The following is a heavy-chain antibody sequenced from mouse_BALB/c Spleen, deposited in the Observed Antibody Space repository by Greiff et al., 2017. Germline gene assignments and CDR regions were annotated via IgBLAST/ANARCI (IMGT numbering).Heavy chain of an antibody. J-gene: IGHJ2*01. CDR1: GFTFTDYY. Sequence: EVKLMESGGGLVQPGGSLRLSCTTSGFTFTDYYMSWVRQSPGKALEWLGFIRNKANGYTTEYSASVKGRFTISRDNSQSILYLQMNTLRAEDSATYYCARELDYWGQGTTLTVSS. CDR2: IRNKANGYTT. V-gene: IGHV7-3*02. CDR3: ARELDY.